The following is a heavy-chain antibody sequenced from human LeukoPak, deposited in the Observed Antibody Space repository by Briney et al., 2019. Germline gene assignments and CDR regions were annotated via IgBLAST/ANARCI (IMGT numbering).Heavy chain of an antibody. J-gene: IGHJ3*02. D-gene: IGHD4-17*01. V-gene: IGHV4-34*01. CDR3: ALGEGAFDI. CDR2: IYHSGST. Sequence: SETLSLTCAVYGGSFSGYYWSWIRQPPGKGLEWIGYIYHSGSTYYNPSLKSRVTISVDRSKNQFSLKLSSVTAADTAVYYCALGEGAFDIWGQGTMVTVSS. CDR1: GGSFSGYY.